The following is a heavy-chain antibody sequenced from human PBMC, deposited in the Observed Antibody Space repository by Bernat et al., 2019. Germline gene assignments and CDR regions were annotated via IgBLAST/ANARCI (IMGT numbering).Heavy chain of an antibody. CDR1: GFTFSSYA. J-gene: IGHJ6*02. CDR2: ISFDGSNK. V-gene: IGHV3-30-3*01. CDR3: ARGGYRYGSRWLQSPQSYYYYGMDV. Sequence: QVQLVESGGGVVQPGRSLRLSCAASGFTFSSYAMHWVRQAPGKGLVWVAVISFDGSNKYYADSVKGRFTISRDSSKNTLYLQMNSLRAEDTAVYYCARGGYRYGSRWLQSPQSYYYYGMDVWGQGTTVTVSS. D-gene: IGHD5-24*01.